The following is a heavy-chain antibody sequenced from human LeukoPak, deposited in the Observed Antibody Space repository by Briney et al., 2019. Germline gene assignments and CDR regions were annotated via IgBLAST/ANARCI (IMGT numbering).Heavy chain of an antibody. Sequence: PSETLSLTCTVSGGSISSYNWSWIWQPPPPGLERIGYSYYSGSTNSYPYLNLRGTISVAMSKYQFYLTLNPITVADTDAELCERETTRRYFDYWGQGTLVTVSS. D-gene: IGHD2-15*01. CDR3: ERETTRRYFDY. CDR1: GGSISSYN. V-gene: IGHV4-59*13. J-gene: IGHJ4*01. CDR2: SYYSGST.